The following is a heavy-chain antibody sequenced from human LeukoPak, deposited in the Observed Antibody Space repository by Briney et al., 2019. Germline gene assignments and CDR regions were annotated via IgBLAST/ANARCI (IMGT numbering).Heavy chain of an antibody. V-gene: IGHV3-21*01. Sequence: PGGSLRLSCAASGFTFSSYSMNWVRQAPGKGLEWVSSISSSSSYIYYADSVKGRFTISRDNAKNSLYLQMNSLRAEDTAVYYCARWNNYYGSGNYPGEYFQHWGQGTLVTVSS. CDR2: ISSSSSYI. CDR1: GFTFSSYS. D-gene: IGHD3-10*01. J-gene: IGHJ1*01. CDR3: ARWNNYYGSGNYPGEYFQH.